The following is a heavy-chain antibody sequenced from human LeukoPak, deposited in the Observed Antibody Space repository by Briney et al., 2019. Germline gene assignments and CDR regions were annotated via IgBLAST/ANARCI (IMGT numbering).Heavy chain of an antibody. Sequence: SETLSLTCAVYGGSFIGFHWNWIRQPPGKGLEWIGDINHSGSTNYNPSLTSRVTISVDTSKNQFSLKLSSVTAADTAVYYCARDLGGAVRAYSSSWYSDYGDAFDIWGQGTMVTVSS. J-gene: IGHJ3*02. D-gene: IGHD6-13*01. CDR1: GGSFIGFH. V-gene: IGHV4-34*01. CDR3: ARDLGGAVRAYSSSWYSDYGDAFDI. CDR2: INHSGST.